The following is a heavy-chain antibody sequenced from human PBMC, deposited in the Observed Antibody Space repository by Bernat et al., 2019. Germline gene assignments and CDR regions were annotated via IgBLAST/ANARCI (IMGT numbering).Heavy chain of an antibody. V-gene: IGHV3-49*03. CDR2: IRSKAYGGTT. CDR3: TRDQVGATGY. J-gene: IGHJ4*02. Sequence: EVQLVESGGGLVQPGRSLRLSCTASGFTFGDYAMSWFRQAPGKGLEWVGFIRSKAYGGTTEYAASVKGRFTISRDDSKSIAYLQMNSLKTEDTAVYYCTRDQVGATGYWGQGTLVTVSS. D-gene: IGHD1-26*01. CDR1: GFTFGDYA.